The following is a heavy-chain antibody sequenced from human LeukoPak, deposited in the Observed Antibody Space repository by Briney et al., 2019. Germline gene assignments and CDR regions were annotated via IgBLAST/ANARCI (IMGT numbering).Heavy chain of an antibody. J-gene: IGHJ4*02. CDR3: ARLPDPDYDFWSGPDY. D-gene: IGHD3-3*01. Sequence: GESLKTSCEASGFSPASNWMGFITNWIGWVRQVPGKGLEWMGIIYPGDSDTRYSPSFQGQVTISADKSISTAYLQWSSLKASDTAMYYCARLPDPDYDFWSGPDYWGQGTLVTVSS. CDR2: IYPGDSDT. V-gene: IGHV5-51*01. CDR1: GFSPASNW.